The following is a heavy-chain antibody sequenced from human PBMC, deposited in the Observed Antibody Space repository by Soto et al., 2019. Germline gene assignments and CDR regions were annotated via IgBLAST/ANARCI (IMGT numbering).Heavy chain of an antibody. CDR2: ISYDGTNK. V-gene: IGHV3-30-3*01. CDR1: GFSFSISP. J-gene: IGHJ4*02. CDR3: ARDPKTSGGQHWAFNYFDS. D-gene: IGHD7-27*01. Sequence: QVQLVESGGGVVQPGRSLRLSCAASGFSFSISPMHWVRQAPGKGPEWVALISYDGTNKFYADSVKSRFTISRDNSKSTLYLQVDSLSPEDAAVYYCARDPKTSGGQHWAFNYFDSWGQGTLVTVSS.